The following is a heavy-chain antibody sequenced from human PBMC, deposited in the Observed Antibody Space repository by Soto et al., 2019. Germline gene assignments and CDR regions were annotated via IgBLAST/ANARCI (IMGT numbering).Heavy chain of an antibody. D-gene: IGHD6-19*01. CDR3: ARSYSSGTNNPTVWNFDY. CDR2: INPSGGST. V-gene: IGHV1-46*01. CDR1: GYTFTSYY. J-gene: IGHJ4*02. Sequence: ASVKVSCKASGYTFTSYYMHWVRQAPGQGLEWMGIINPSGGSTSYAQKFQGRVTMTRDTSTSTVYMELSSLRSEDTAVYYCARSYSSGTNNPTVWNFDYWGQGTLVTVSS.